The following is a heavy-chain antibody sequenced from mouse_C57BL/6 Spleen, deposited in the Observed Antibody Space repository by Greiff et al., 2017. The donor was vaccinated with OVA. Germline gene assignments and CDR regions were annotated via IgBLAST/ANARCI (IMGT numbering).Heavy chain of an antibody. CDR3: ARRGIYYGNYDY. CDR2: IYPRDGST. CDR1: GYTFTDHS. V-gene: IGHV1-78*01. J-gene: IGHJ2*01. D-gene: IGHD2-1*01. Sequence: VQLQQSDAELVKPGASVKISCKVSGYTFTDHSIHWLKQRPEQGLEWIGYIYPRDGSTKYNEKFKGKATLTADKSSSTAYMQLNSLTSEDSAVYFCARRGIYYGNYDYWGQGTTLTVSS.